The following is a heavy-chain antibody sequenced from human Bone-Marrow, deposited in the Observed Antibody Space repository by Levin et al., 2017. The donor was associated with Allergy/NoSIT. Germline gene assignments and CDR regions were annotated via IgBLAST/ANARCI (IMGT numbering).Heavy chain of an antibody. Sequence: GGSLRLSCATSGFPFSTYGMAWVRQAPGKGLEWVASITTTSNYIHYADSVKGRFTISRDNANNSLSLQMNRLRGEDTAVYYCARAAAAARCGGLGGWGQGATVALCS. CDR1: GFPFSTYG. J-gene: IGHJ6*01. CDR2: ITTTSNYI. CDR3: ARAAAAARCGGLGG. D-gene: IGHD6-19*01. V-gene: IGHV3-21*01.